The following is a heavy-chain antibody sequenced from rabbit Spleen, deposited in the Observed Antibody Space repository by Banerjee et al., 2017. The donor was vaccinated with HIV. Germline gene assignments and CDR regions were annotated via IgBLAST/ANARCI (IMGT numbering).Heavy chain of an antibody. J-gene: IGHJ4*01. V-gene: IGHV1S40*01. CDR1: GFSFSSSYW. Sequence: QSLEESGGDLVQPGASLTLTCTASGFSFSSSYWICWVRQAPGKGLEWIACIYAGSSGSTYYASWAKGRFTISKTSSTTVTLQVTSLTAADTATYFCARAPTGSGAYWYAFNLWGPGTLVTVS. D-gene: IGHD4-1*01. CDR2: IYAGSSGST. CDR3: ARAPTGSGAYWYAFNL.